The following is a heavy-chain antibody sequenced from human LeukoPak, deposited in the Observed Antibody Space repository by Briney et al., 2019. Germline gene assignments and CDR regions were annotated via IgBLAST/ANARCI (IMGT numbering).Heavy chain of an antibody. V-gene: IGHV3-74*01. Sequence: GGPLRLSCAASGFTFSSYWMHWVRQAPGKGLVWVSRINSDGSSTSYADSVKGRFTISRDNAKNTLYLQMNSLRAEDTAVYYCARVPSRWLGSIDYWGQGTLVTVSS. D-gene: IGHD6-19*01. CDR1: GFTFSSYW. CDR3: ARVPSRWLGSIDY. CDR2: INSDGSST. J-gene: IGHJ4*02.